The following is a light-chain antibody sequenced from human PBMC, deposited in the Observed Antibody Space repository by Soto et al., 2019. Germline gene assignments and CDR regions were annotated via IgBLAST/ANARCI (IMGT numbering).Light chain of an antibody. Sequence: EIVLTQSPATLSLSPGERATLSCRASQSVSTSLAWYQQKPDQAPRLLIYDASNRATGIPVRFSGSGYGTDFTLTISSLEPEDLAVYYCQHRSNWPPFTFGQGTKVEIK. CDR1: QSVSTS. CDR3: QHRSNWPPFT. CDR2: DAS. J-gene: IGKJ2*01. V-gene: IGKV3-11*01.